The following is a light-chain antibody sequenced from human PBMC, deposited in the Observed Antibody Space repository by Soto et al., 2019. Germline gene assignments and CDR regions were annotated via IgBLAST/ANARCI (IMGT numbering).Light chain of an antibody. J-gene: IGLJ1*01. CDR1: SSDVGGYNY. CDR3: TSFAGSGTYV. V-gene: IGLV2-14*01. Sequence: QSVLTQPASVSGSPGQSIAISCTGTSSDVGGYNYVSWYQQHPGKAPKLIIFDVTNRPSGVSDRFSGSKSGSTASLTISGLQAYDEADYYCTSFAGSGTYVFGTGTKLTVL. CDR2: DVT.